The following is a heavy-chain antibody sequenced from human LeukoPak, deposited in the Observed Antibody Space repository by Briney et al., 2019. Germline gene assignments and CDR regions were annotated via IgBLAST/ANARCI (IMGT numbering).Heavy chain of an antibody. CDR2: ISGSGGST. D-gene: IGHD3-10*01. V-gene: IGHV3-23*01. CDR3: AKVALLWFGELIDY. Sequence: PGGSLRLSCTASGFTFSSYGMSWVRQAPGKGLEWVSAISGSGGSTYYADSVKGRFTISRDNSKNTLYLQMNSLRAEDTAVYYCAKVALLWFGELIDYWGQGTLVTVSS. J-gene: IGHJ4*02. CDR1: GFTFSSYG.